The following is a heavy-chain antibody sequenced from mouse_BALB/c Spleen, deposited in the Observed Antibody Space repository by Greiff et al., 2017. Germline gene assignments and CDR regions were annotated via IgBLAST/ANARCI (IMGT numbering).Heavy chain of an antibody. Sequence: QVQLQQSGAELMKPGASVKISCKATGYTFSSYWIEWVKQRPGHGLEWIGEILPGSGSTNYNEKFKGKATFTADTSSNTAYMQLSSLTSEDSAVYYCASQGNGPYYFDYWGQGTTLTVSS. V-gene: IGHV1-9*01. CDR2: ILPGSGST. D-gene: IGHD1-1*02. J-gene: IGHJ2*01. CDR1: GYTFSSYW. CDR3: ASQGNGPYYFDY.